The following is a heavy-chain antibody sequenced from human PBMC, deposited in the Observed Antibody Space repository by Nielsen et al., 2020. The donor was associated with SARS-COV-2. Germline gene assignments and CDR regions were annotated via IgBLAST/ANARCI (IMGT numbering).Heavy chain of an antibody. Sequence: GGSLRLSCAASGFDVGSNYMSWVRQAPGKGLEWVSLTFGDHTTYYPDSVKGRFIISRDNSRNTLYLQMNSLRVEDTAMYYCAREGDTYGVRNFDYWGQGIMVTVSS. CDR3: AREGDTYGVRNFDY. D-gene: IGHD5-18*01. V-gene: IGHV3-53*01. CDR1: GFDVGSNY. CDR2: TFGDHTT. J-gene: IGHJ4*02.